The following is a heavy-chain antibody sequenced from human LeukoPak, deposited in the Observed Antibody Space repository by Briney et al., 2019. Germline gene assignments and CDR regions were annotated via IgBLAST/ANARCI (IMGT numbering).Heavy chain of an antibody. CDR3: ARMGYYGFWSGYYPPPYFDY. Sequence: SETLSLTCAVYGGSFSGYYWSWIRQPPGKGLEWIGEINHSGSTDYNPSLKSRVTISVDTSKNQFSLKLSSVTAADTAVYYCARMGYYGFWSGYYPPPYFDYWGQGTLVTVSS. CDR2: INHSGST. V-gene: IGHV4-34*01. D-gene: IGHD3-3*01. CDR1: GGSFSGYY. J-gene: IGHJ4*02.